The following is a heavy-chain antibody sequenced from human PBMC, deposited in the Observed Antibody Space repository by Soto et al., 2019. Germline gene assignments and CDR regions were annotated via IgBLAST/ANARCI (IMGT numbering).Heavy chain of an antibody. CDR3: ARDYSSSWRIDY. J-gene: IGHJ4*02. CDR2: ISYDGSNK. V-gene: IGHV3-30-3*01. D-gene: IGHD6-13*01. CDR1: GFTFSSYA. Sequence: QVQLVESGGGVVQPGRSLRLSCAASGFTFSSYAMHWVRQAQGKGLEWVAVISYDGSNKYYADSVKGRFTISRDNSKNTLYLQMNSLRAEDTAVYYCARDYSSSWRIDYWCQGTLVTVSS.